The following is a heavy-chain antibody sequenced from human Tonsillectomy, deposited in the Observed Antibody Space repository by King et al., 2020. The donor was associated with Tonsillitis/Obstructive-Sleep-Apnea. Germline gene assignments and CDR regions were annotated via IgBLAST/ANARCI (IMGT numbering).Heavy chain of an antibody. CDR1: GFTFSNYG. Sequence: EQLVQSGGGVVQPGRSLRLSCAASGFTFSNYGMHWVRQAPGKGLEWVAFISFDGGNKYYADSVKGRFTISRDNSKNTLYLQMNSLRAEDTAVYYCAKIPAVPAAIHYYYCHGMDLWGQGTTVTVSS. CDR3: AKIPAVPAAIHYYYCHGMDL. V-gene: IGHV3-30*18. D-gene: IGHD2-2*02. J-gene: IGHJ6*02. CDR2: ISFDGGNK.